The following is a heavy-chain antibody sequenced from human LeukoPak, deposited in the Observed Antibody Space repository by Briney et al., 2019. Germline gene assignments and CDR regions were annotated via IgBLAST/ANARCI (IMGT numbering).Heavy chain of an antibody. CDR1: GFTFSSYE. CDR2: ISTGGSTI. CDR3: ARSAVSGIFSAF. Sequence: GGALRLSCAASGFTFSSYEMNWVRQAPGKGLEGVSYISTGGSTIYYADSVKGRFTISRDNAKNSLYLQMNSLRAEDTAVYYCARSAVSGIFSAFWGQGTLVTVSS. D-gene: IGHD2-2*01. V-gene: IGHV3-48*03. J-gene: IGHJ4*02.